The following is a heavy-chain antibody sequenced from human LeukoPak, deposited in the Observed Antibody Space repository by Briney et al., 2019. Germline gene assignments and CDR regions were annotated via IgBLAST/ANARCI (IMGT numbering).Heavy chain of an antibody. CDR1: GDSIGSSVFY. CDR3: AGSDTAMVTGGNYFDY. Sequence: PSETLSLTCTVSGDSIGSSVFYRGWIRQPPGKGLEWIGSVYSSGTTDYNPSLKSRVTISVDTSKEQFSLKLRSVTAADTAVYYCAGSDTAMVTGGNYFDYWGQGTLVTVSS. D-gene: IGHD5-18*01. CDR2: VYSSGTT. V-gene: IGHV4-39*07. J-gene: IGHJ4*02.